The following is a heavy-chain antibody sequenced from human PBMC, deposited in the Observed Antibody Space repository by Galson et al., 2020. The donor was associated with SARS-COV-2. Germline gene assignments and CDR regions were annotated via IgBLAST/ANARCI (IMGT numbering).Heavy chain of an antibody. D-gene: IGHD3-10*01. CDR1: GYTFTSYN. V-gene: IGHV1-8*01. CDR3: ARGGLYGSGSYYIDS. Sequence: ASVKVSCKASGYTFTSYNINWVRQATGQGLEWMGWMNPNSGNTGYAQKFQGRVTMTRNTSISTVYMELSSLRFDDTAVYYCARGGLYGSGSYYIDSWGQGTLVAVSS. CDR2: MNPNSGNT. J-gene: IGHJ4*02.